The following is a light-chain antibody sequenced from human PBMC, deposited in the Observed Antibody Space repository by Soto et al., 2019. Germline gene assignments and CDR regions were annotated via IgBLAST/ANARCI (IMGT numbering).Light chain of an antibody. V-gene: IGKV3-15*01. CDR2: GAS. Sequence: IVMTQSPATLSVSPGERATLSCRASQSVSSNLAWYQQKPGQAPRLLISGASTRATGIPARFSGSGSGTEFTLTISSLQSEDFAVYYCQQYNNWPPYTFGQGTKLEIK. J-gene: IGKJ2*01. CDR3: QQYNNWPPYT. CDR1: QSVSSN.